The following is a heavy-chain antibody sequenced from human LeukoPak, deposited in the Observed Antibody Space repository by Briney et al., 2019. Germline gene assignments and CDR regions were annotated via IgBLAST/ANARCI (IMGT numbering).Heavy chain of an antibody. CDR3: ARNLHGHYGDYDGYFDY. CDR2: ISAYNGNT. J-gene: IGHJ4*02. CDR1: GYTFTSYG. Sequence: ASVKVSCKASGYTFTSYGISWVRQAPGQGLEWMGWISAYNGNTNYAQKLQGRVTMTTDTSTSTAYMELRSLRSDDTAVYYCARNLHGHYGDYDGYFDYWGQGTLVTVSS. D-gene: IGHD4-17*01. V-gene: IGHV1-18*01.